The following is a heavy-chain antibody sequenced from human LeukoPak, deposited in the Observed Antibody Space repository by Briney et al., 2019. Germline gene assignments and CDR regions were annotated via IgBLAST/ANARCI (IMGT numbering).Heavy chain of an antibody. CDR2: SAGSGGST. Sequence: PGGSLRLSCAAAGFTFPRHAMSWVRQAPGKGLEWVASSAGSGGSTYYADSVKGRFTISRDNSKNTLYLQMNSLRAEDTAVYYCAKVTSDYVYYYGMDVWGQGTTVTVSS. D-gene: IGHD4-17*01. CDR3: AKVTSDYVYYYGMDV. CDR1: GFTFPRHA. V-gene: IGHV3-23*01. J-gene: IGHJ6*02.